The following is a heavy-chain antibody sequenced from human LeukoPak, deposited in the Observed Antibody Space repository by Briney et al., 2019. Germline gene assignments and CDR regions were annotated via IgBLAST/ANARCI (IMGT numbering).Heavy chain of an antibody. V-gene: IGHV1-46*01. CDR3: ARDLFSVAVVIYPPGMDV. CDR1: GYTFTRYY. Sequence: ASVKVSCKASGYTFTRYYIHWVRQAPGQGLEWMGMTNPSGGRTSYAQKFQGRVTMTRDTSTSTVYMELSSLSSEDTAVYYCARDLFSVAVVIYPPGMDVWAKGPRSPSP. D-gene: IGHD2-21*01. J-gene: IGHJ6*02. CDR2: TNPSGGRT.